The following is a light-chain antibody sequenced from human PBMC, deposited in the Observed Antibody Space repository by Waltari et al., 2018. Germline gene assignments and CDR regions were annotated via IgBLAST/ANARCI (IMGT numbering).Light chain of an antibody. J-gene: IGLJ2*01. CDR1: SSDVGGFNY. Sequence: QSALTQPPSASGPPGPAVTISCTGTSSDVGGFNYVSWYQQHPGKAPKLMIYEVTKRPSGVPDRFSGSKSGDTASLTVSGLQVDDEADYYCSSYAGRNNFVVFGGGTKLTVL. CDR3: SSYAGRNNFVV. CDR2: EVT. V-gene: IGLV2-8*01.